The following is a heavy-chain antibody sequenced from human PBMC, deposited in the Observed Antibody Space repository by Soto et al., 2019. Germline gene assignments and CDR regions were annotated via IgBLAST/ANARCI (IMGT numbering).Heavy chain of an antibody. D-gene: IGHD2-15*01. CDR2: ISYDGSNK. V-gene: IGHV3-30*03. CDR3: ARTYCSGGSCYDY. Sequence: QVQLVESGGGVVQPGRSLRLSCAASGFTFSSYGMHWVRQAPGKGLEWVAVISYDGSNKYYADSVKGRFTISRDNSKNTLYLQMNRLRAEDTAVYYCARTYCSGGSCYDYWGQGTLVTVSS. CDR1: GFTFSSYG. J-gene: IGHJ4*02.